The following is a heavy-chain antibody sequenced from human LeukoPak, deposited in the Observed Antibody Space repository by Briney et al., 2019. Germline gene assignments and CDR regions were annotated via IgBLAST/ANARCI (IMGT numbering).Heavy chain of an antibody. CDR1: GFTFSSYW. Sequence: GGSLRLSCAASGFTFSSYWMSWVRQAPGKGLEWVAVISYDGSNKYYADSVKGRFTISRDNSKNTLYLQMNSLRAEDTAVYYCARDSGYCSSTSCYPYWYFDLWGRGTLVTVSS. CDR2: ISYDGSNK. CDR3: ARDSGYCSSTSCYPYWYFDL. J-gene: IGHJ2*01. V-gene: IGHV3-30-3*01. D-gene: IGHD2-2*03.